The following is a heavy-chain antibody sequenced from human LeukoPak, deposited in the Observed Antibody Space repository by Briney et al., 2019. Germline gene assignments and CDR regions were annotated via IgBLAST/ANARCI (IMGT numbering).Heavy chain of an antibody. Sequence: SETLSLTCTVSGGSISSYYWSWIRQPPGKGLEWIGYIYYSGSTNYNPSLKSRVTISVDTSKNQFSLKLSSVTAADTAVYYCARVILTGSIYYYYGMDVWGQGTTVTVSS. CDR1: GGSISSYY. J-gene: IGHJ6*02. D-gene: IGHD3-9*01. V-gene: IGHV4-59*12. CDR2: IYYSGST. CDR3: ARVILTGSIYYYYGMDV.